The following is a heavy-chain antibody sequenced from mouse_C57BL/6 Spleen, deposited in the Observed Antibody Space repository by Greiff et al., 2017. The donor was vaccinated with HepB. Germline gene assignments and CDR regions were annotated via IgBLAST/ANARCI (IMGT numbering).Heavy chain of an antibody. CDR3: ARFPGDYDGAGAMDY. CDR1: GYTFTSYW. Sequence: QVQLQQSGAELVKPGASVKLSCKASGYTFTSYWMQWVNQRPGQGLEWIGEIDPSDSYTNYNQKFKGKATLTVDTSSSTAYMQLSSLTSEDSAVYYCARFPGDYDGAGAMDYWGQGTSVTVSS. V-gene: IGHV1-50*01. J-gene: IGHJ4*01. D-gene: IGHD2-4*01. CDR2: IDPSDSYT.